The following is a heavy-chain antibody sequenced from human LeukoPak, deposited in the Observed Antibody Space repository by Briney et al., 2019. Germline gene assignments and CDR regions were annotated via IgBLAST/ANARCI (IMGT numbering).Heavy chain of an antibody. CDR3: ASRGRGNQRRYYYYGMDV. J-gene: IGHJ6*04. CDR1: GFTFSSYE. Sequence: PGGSLRLSCAASGFTFSSYEMNWVRQAPWKGLEWVSYISSSGSTIYYADSVKGRFTISRDNAKNSLYLQMNSLRAEDTAVYYCASRGRGNQRRYYYYGMDVWGKGTTVTVSS. CDR2: ISSSGSTI. D-gene: IGHD1-14*01. V-gene: IGHV3-48*03.